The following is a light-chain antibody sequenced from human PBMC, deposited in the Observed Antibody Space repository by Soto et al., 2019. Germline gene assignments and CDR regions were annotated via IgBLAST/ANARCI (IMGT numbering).Light chain of an antibody. V-gene: IGLV1-36*01. CDR1: RSNIGDNA. Sequence: QSVLTQPPSVSEAPGQRVTISCSGSRSNIGDNAVNWYQQLPGKAPKLLIYYDDLLPSGVSDRFSGSKSGTSASLAISGLQSEDEADYYYAVWDDSLNGPVFGGGTKLTVL. J-gene: IGLJ2*01. CDR2: YDD. CDR3: AVWDDSLNGPV.